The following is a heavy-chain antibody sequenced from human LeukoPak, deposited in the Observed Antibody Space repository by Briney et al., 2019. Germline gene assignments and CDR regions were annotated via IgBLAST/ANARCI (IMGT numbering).Heavy chain of an antibody. J-gene: IGHJ4*02. Sequence: GGSLRLSCAASGFTFSSYAMHWVRQAPGKGLEWVAVISYDGSNKYYADSVKGRFTISRDNSKNTLYLQMNSLRAEDTAVYYCARDKSILVAVAGTYPYYWGQGTLVTVSS. D-gene: IGHD6-19*01. CDR1: GFTFSSYA. V-gene: IGHV3-30-3*01. CDR3: ARDKSILVAVAGTYPYY. CDR2: ISYDGSNK.